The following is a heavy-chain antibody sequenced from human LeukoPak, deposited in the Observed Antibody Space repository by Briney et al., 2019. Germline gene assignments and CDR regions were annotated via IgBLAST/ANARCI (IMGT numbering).Heavy chain of an antibody. CDR2: ISGSGGST. CDR3: ASGGTGPVPPITDY. J-gene: IGHJ4*02. D-gene: IGHD3/OR15-3a*01. Sequence: TGGSLRLSCAASGFTFSSYAMSWVRQAPGKGLEWVSAISGSGGSTYYADSVKGRFTISRDNSKNTLYLQMNSLRAEDTAVYYCASGGTGPVPPITDYWGQGTLVTVSS. CDR1: GFTFSSYA. V-gene: IGHV3-23*01.